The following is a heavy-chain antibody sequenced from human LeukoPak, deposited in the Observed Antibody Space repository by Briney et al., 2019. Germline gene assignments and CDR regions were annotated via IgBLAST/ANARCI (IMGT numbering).Heavy chain of an antibody. D-gene: IGHD6-13*01. V-gene: IGHV1-2*02. CDR2: INPNSGGT. CDR1: GYTFTGYY. CDR3: ARGLGQQLVRGQDWFDP. Sequence: GASVKVPCKASGYTFTGYYMHWVRRAPGQGLEWMGWINPNSGGTNYAQKFQGRVTMTRDTSISTAYMELSRLRSDDTAVYYCARGLGQQLVRGQDWFDPWGQGTLVTVSS. J-gene: IGHJ5*02.